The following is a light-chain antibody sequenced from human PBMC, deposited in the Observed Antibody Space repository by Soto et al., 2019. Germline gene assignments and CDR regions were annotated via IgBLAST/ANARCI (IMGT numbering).Light chain of an antibody. CDR1: QGISGY. Sequence: IQLTQSPSSLCASVGDRVKLTCRASQGISGYLAWYQLKPGKAPKVLMYGVSTLQSGVPSRFSGRGSVTDFILTISGLQPEDFAIYYCQHRISWPITFGQGTRLEIK. V-gene: IGKV1-9*01. CDR3: QHRISWPIT. CDR2: GVS. J-gene: IGKJ5*01.